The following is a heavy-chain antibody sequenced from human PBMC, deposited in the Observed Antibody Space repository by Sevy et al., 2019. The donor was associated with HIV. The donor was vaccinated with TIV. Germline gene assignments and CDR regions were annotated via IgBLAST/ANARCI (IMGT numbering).Heavy chain of an antibody. CDR1: GYTFTSYG. CDR2: ISAYNGNT. CDR3: ARGGGYCISTSCSEYFQH. D-gene: IGHD2-2*01. J-gene: IGHJ1*01. Sequence: ASVKVSCKASGYTFTSYGISWVRQAPGQGLEWMGWISAYNGNTNYAQKLQGRVTMTTDTSTSTAYMELRSLRSDDTAAYYCARGGGYCISTSCSEYFQHWGQGTLVTVSS. V-gene: IGHV1-18*01.